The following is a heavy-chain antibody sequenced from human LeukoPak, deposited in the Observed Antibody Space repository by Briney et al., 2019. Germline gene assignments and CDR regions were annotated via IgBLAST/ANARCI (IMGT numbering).Heavy chain of an antibody. CDR1: GGSFSGYY. CDR3: ARHRGWYCSGGSCFPEYFQH. Sequence: SETLSLTCAVSGGSFSGYYWSWIRQPPGKGLEWIGEINHSGSTNYNPSLKSRVTISVDTSKNQFSLKLSSVTAADTAVYYCARHRGWYCSGGSCFPEYFQHWGQGTLVTVSS. J-gene: IGHJ1*01. V-gene: IGHV4-34*01. CDR2: INHSGST. D-gene: IGHD2-15*01.